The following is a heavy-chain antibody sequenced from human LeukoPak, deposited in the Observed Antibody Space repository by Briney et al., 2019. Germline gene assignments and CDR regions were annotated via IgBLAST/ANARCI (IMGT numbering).Heavy chain of an antibody. CDR1: GGSFSGYY. CDR2: INHSGST. Sequence: SETLSLTCAVYGGSFSGYYWSWIRQPPGKGLEWIGEINHSGSTNYNPSLKSRVTISVDTSKNQFSLKLSSVTAADTAVYYCARDFIAAAGTGEYYFDYWGQGTPVTVSS. V-gene: IGHV4-34*01. D-gene: IGHD6-13*01. J-gene: IGHJ4*02. CDR3: ARDFIAAAGTGEYYFDY.